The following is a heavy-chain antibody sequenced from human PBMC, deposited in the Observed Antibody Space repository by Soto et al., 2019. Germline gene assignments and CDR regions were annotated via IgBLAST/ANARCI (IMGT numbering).Heavy chain of an antibody. Sequence: QVQLVQSGAEVKKPGSSVKVSCKASGGTFSSYAISWVRQAPGQGLEWMGGIIPIFGTANYAQKFQGRVTITADESTSTSYMELSSLRSEDTAVYYCARGRRLRDSSGYYFDYWGQGTLVTVSS. D-gene: IGHD3-22*01. CDR3: ARGRRLRDSSGYYFDY. CDR1: GGTFSSYA. J-gene: IGHJ4*02. V-gene: IGHV1-69*01. CDR2: IIPIFGTA.